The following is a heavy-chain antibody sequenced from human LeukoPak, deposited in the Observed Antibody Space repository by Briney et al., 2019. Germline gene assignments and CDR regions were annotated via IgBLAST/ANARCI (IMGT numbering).Heavy chain of an antibody. CDR1: GFTFNSYW. D-gene: IGHD6-19*01. Sequence: GGSLRLSCEASGFTFNSYWMSWVRQAPGKGLEWVANIKQDGSEKYYVDSVKGRFTISRDNAKNSLYLQMNSLRAEDTAVYYCARVGGYSSGWYVHYFDYWGQGTLVTVSS. V-gene: IGHV3-7*05. J-gene: IGHJ4*02. CDR2: IKQDGSEK. CDR3: ARVGGYSSGWYVHYFDY.